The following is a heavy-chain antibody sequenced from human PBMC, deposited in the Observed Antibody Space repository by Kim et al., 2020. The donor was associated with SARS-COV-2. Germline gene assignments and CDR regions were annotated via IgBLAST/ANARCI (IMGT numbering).Heavy chain of an antibody. CDR2: IIPILGIA. D-gene: IGHD2-2*01. CDR1: GGTFSSYA. CDR3: AVRYCSSTSCYFDY. V-gene: IGHV1-69*04. Sequence: SVKVSCKASGGTFSSYAISWVRQAPGQGLEWMGRIIPILGIANYAQKFQGRVTITADKSTSTAYMELSSLRSEDTAVYYCAVRYCSSTSCYFDYWGQGTLVTVSS. J-gene: IGHJ4*02.